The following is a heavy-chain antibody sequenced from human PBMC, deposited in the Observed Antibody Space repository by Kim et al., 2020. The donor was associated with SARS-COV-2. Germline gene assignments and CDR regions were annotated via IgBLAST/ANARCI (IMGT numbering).Heavy chain of an antibody. V-gene: IGHV1-8*01. J-gene: IGHJ6*03. D-gene: IGHD5-18*01. CDR1: GYTFTSYD. CDR2: MNPNSGNT. CDR3: ARRGTAMAPAPSYYYYMDV. Sequence: ASVKVSCKASGYTFTSYDINWVRQATGQGLEWMGWMNPNSGNTGYAQKFQGRVTMTRNTSISTAYMELSSLRSEDTAVYYCARRGTAMAPAPSYYYYMDVWGKGTTVTVSS.